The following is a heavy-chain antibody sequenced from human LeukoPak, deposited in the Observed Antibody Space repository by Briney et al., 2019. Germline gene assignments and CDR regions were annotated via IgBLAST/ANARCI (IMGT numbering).Heavy chain of an antibody. J-gene: IGHJ5*02. CDR2: IYYSGST. V-gene: IGHV4-30-4*07. CDR1: GGSISSGGYS. CDR3: ARAGPGYCSGGSCYSFGDVRWFDP. Sequence: SETLSLTCAVSGGSISSGGYSWSWIRQPPGKGLEWIGYIYYSGSTYYNPSLKSRVTISVDTSKNQFSLKLSSVTAADTAVYYCARAGPGYCSGGSCYSFGDVRWFDPWGQGTLVTVSS. D-gene: IGHD2-15*01.